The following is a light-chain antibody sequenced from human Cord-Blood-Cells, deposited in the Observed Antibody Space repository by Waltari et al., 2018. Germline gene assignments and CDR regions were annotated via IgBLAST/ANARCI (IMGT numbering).Light chain of an antibody. V-gene: IGKV2-28*01. J-gene: IGKJ2*01. CDR2: LGS. CDR3: MQALQTPMYT. Sequence: DIVMTQSPLSLPVTPGEPASISCRSSQSLLHSNGYNYLDWYLQKPGQSPQLLIYLGSNRASGVPDRFSGSGSGTDFTLKISRVEAEDVGVYYCMQALQTPMYTFGQGTKLEXK. CDR1: QSLLHSNGYNY.